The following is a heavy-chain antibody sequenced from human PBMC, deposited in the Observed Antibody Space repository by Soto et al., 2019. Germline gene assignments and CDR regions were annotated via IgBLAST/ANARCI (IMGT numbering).Heavy chain of an antibody. CDR1: GYSISSGYY. CDR3: ARGKGHTGLNCFDP. CDR2: IYHSGSI. V-gene: IGHV4-38-2*01. J-gene: IGHJ5*02. D-gene: IGHD2-21*02. Sequence: LSLTCAVSGYSISSGYYWGWIRQPPGKGLEWIGSIYHSGSIYYNPSLKSRVSISVDTSKNHFSLKLSSVTAADTAVYYCARGKGHTGLNCFDPWGQGTLVTDSS.